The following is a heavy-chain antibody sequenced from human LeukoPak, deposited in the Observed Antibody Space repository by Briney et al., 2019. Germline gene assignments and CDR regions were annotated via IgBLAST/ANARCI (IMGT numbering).Heavy chain of an antibody. Sequence: SETLSLTCAVYGGSFSGYYWSWIRQPPGKALECVAENNHSGSTNYNPYLKSRVTISVDTSKNQFSLKLSSVTAADTAVYYCASGGYCSGGSCYSPPAYWGQGTLVTVSS. CDR3: ASGGYCSGGSCYSPPAY. D-gene: IGHD2-15*01. CDR1: GGSFSGYY. J-gene: IGHJ4*02. V-gene: IGHV4-34*01. CDR2: NNHSGST.